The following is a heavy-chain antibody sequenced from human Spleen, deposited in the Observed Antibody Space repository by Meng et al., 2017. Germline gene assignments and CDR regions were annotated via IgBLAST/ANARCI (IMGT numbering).Heavy chain of an antibody. V-gene: IGHV3-7*01. CDR3: ARDERWWGATYYFDY. D-gene: IGHD2-15*01. Sequence: GESLKISCAASGFTFSSYWMSWVRQAPGKGLEWVANIKQDGSEKYYVDSVKGRFTISRDNAKNTLYLQMNSLRAEDTAVYYCARDERWWGATYYFDYWGQGTLVTVSS. CDR1: GFTFSSYW. J-gene: IGHJ4*02. CDR2: IKQDGSEK.